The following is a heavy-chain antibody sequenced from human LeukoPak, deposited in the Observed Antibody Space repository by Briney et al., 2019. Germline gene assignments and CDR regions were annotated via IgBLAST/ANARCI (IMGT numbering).Heavy chain of an antibody. CDR1: GFTFSSYG. J-gene: IGHJ6*03. CDR3: AKGYGYDSTLRYYYYYYMDV. D-gene: IGHD5-12*01. Sequence: PGRSLRLSCAASGFTFSSYGMHWVRQAPGKGLEWVAVIWYDGSNKYYADSVKGRFTISRDNSKNTLYLQMNSLRAEDTAVYYCAKGYGYDSTLRYYYYYYMDVWGKGTTVTVSS. V-gene: IGHV3-33*06. CDR2: IWYDGSNK.